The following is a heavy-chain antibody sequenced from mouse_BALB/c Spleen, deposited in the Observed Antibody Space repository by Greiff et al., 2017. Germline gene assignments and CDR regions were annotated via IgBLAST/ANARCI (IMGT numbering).Heavy chain of an antibody. J-gene: IGHJ2*01. CDR3: ARHNDDFDY. V-gene: IGHV5-6*02. CDR1: GFTFSSYG. CDR2: ISSGGSYT. Sequence: EVKLEESGGDLVKPGGSLKLSCAASGFTFSSYGMSWVRQTPDKRLEWVATISSGGSYTYYPDSVKGRFTISRDNAKNTLYLQMSSLKSEDTAMYYCARHNDDFDYWGQGTTLTVSS. D-gene: IGHD1-3*01.